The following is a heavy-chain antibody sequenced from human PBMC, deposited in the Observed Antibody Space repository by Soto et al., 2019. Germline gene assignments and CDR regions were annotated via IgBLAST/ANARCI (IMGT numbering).Heavy chain of an antibody. V-gene: IGHV1-69*01. J-gene: IGHJ6*02. CDR2: IIPIFGTA. D-gene: IGHD6-19*01. CDR1: GCTFSSYA. CDR3: ARGAVAGLTTPNSYYSYYYGMDV. Sequence: QVQLVQSGAEVKKPGSSVKVSCKASGCTFSSYAISWVRQAPGQGLEWMGGIIPIFGTANYAQKFQGRVTITADESTSTDYMELSSLRSEDTAVYYCARGAVAGLTTPNSYYSYYYGMDVWGHGTPVTVSS.